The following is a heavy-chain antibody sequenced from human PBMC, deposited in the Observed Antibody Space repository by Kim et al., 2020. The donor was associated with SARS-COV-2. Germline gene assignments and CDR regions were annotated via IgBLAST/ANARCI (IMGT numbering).Heavy chain of an antibody. CDR3: AREFFGSSSPDPYYYYG. V-gene: IGHV3-33*01. J-gene: IGHJ6*01. CDR1: GFTFSSYG. D-gene: IGHD6-13*01. Sequence: GGSLRLSCAAPGFTFSSYGMHWVRQAPGKGLEWVAVIWYDGSNKYYADSVKGRFTISRDNSKNTLYLQMNSLRAEDTAVYYCAREFFGSSSPDPYYYYG. CDR2: IWYDGSNK.